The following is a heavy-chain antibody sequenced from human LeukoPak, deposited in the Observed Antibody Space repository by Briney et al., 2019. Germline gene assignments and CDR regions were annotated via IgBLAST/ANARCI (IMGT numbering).Heavy chain of an antibody. CDR2: VKPDGSEK. J-gene: IGHJ4*02. V-gene: IGHV3-7*02. D-gene: IGHD1-1*01. CDR3: VRTTYGDY. Sequence: GGSLRLSCAASGFTLSTYWMTWVRQAPRKGLEWVAAVKPDGSEKNYVDSVKGRFTISRDNAKDSLYLQLSSLRAEDTAVYDCVRTTYGDYWGQGTLVTVSS. CDR1: GFTLSTYW.